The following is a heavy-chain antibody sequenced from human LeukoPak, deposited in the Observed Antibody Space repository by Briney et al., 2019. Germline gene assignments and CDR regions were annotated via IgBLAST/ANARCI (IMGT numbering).Heavy chain of an antibody. J-gene: IGHJ6*02. V-gene: IGHV1-8*01. CDR1: GYTFTSYD. Sequence: ASVKVSCKASGYTFTSYDINWVRQATGRGLEWMGWMNPNSGNTGYAQKFQGRVTMTRNTSISTAYMELSSLRSEDTAVYYCARARTYYDFWSGYYSFYYYYGMDVWGQGTTVTVSS. D-gene: IGHD3-3*01. CDR2: MNPNSGNT. CDR3: ARARTYYDFWSGYYSFYYYYGMDV.